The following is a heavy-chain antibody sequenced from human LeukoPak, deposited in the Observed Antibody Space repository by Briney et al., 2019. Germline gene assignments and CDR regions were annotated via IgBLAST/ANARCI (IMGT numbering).Heavy chain of an antibody. D-gene: IGHD4-17*01. CDR1: GFTFSTYT. J-gene: IGHJ4*02. V-gene: IGHV3-23*01. CDR3: TKDQPDHGDYVEGH. CDR2: ISGSGGTT. Sequence: GGSLRLSCAASGFTFSTYTMTWVRLAPGKGLEWVSTISGSGGTTYYADSVKGRFSVSRDNSKNTLSLQMNYLRVEDTAIYYCTKDQPDHGDYVEGHWGQGTLVTVSS.